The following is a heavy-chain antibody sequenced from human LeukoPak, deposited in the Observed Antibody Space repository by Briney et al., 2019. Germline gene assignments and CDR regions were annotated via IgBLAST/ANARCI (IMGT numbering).Heavy chain of an antibody. J-gene: IGHJ6*02. CDR2: ISYDGSNK. Sequence: PGGSLRLSCAASGFTFSSYGMHWVRQAPGKGLEWVAVISYDGSNKYYADSVKGRFTISRDNSKNTLYLQMNSLRAEDTAVYYCAKDQKHSSGSYYGDYYYGMGVWGQGTTVTVSS. CDR1: GFTFSSYG. D-gene: IGHD1-26*01. CDR3: AKDQKHSSGSYYGDYYYGMGV. V-gene: IGHV3-30*18.